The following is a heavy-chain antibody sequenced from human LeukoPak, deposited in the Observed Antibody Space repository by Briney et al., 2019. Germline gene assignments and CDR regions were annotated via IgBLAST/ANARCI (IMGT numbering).Heavy chain of an antibody. Sequence: GGSLRLSCAASGFTFSSYAMSWVRQAPGKGLEWVSAISGSGGSTYYADSVKGRFTISRDNSKNTLYLQMNSLRAEDTAVYYCAKDPYGSGSYKTYYFDYWGQGTLVTVSS. CDR3: AKDPYGSGSYKTYYFDY. CDR2: ISGSGGST. J-gene: IGHJ4*02. V-gene: IGHV3-23*01. CDR1: GFTFSSYA. D-gene: IGHD3-10*01.